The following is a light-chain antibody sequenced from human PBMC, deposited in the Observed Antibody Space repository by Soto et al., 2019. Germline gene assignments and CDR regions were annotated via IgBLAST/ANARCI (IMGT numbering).Light chain of an antibody. V-gene: IGKV1-12*01. Sequence: DIQMTQSPSSVSASVGDRVTITCRASQGIGSWLAWYQQKPGKAPKLLIYAASTLQSGVPSRFSGSGSGTDFTLTISCLQSEDFATYYCQQYYSYPPWTFGQGTKVDI. CDR3: QQYYSYPPWT. CDR1: QGIGSW. J-gene: IGKJ1*01. CDR2: AAS.